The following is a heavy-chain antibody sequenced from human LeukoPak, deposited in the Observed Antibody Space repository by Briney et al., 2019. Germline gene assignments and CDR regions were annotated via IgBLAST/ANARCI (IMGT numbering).Heavy chain of an antibody. CDR1: GFTFSSYA. V-gene: IGHV3-23*01. Sequence: GGSLRLSCAASGFTFSSYAMSWVRQAPGKGLEWVSAISGSGGSAYYADSVKGRFTISRDNSKNTLYLQMNSLRAEDTAVYYCAKEAGIVLRFLEWSYAFDYWGQGTLVTVSS. J-gene: IGHJ4*02. CDR2: ISGSGGSA. D-gene: IGHD3-3*01. CDR3: AKEAGIVLRFLEWSYAFDY.